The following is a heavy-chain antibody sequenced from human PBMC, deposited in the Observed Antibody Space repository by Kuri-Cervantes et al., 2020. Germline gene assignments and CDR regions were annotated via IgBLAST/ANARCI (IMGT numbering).Heavy chain of an antibody. Sequence: GESLKISYTASGFTIGDYIMSWFRQAPGKGLEWVAFIRSKTYGETTEYAASVKGRFTISRDDSRSIAYLQMNSLRAEDTAVYYCAREGRGGGGFDYWGQGTLVTVSS. D-gene: IGHD2-15*01. CDR2: IRSKTYGETT. V-gene: IGHV3-49*03. CDR1: GFTIGDYI. J-gene: IGHJ4*02. CDR3: AREGRGGGGFDY.